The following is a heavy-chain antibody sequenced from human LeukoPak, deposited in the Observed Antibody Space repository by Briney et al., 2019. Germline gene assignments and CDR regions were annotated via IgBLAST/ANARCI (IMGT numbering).Heavy chain of an antibody. CDR3: ARLKLLWSNYFDC. Sequence: PGGPLRLSCAASRFTFSRYWMSWVRQAPGKGLEWVANIKQDGSEKYYVDSVKGRFTISRDNAKNSLYLQMNSLRAEDTAVYYCARLKLLWSNYFDCWGQGTLVTVSS. D-gene: IGHD2-2*01. CDR2: IKQDGSEK. V-gene: IGHV3-7*01. J-gene: IGHJ4*02. CDR1: RFTFSRYW.